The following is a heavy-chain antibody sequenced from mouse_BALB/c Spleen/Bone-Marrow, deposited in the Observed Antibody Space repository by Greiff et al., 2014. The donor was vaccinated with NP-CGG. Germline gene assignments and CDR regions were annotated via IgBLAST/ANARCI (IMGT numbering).Heavy chain of an antibody. CDR3: ASPIYYGNYEGFAY. D-gene: IGHD2-1*01. CDR2: ISTYSGNT. CDR1: GYTFTDYA. J-gene: IGHJ3*01. V-gene: IGHV1-67*01. Sequence: VQLQQSGPELVRPGVSMKISCKGSGYTFTDYAMHWVKQRHAKSLEWIGVISTYSGNTNYNQKFKGKATMTVDKSSSTAYLELARLTSEDSAIYYCASPIYYGNYEGFAYWGQGTLVTVSA.